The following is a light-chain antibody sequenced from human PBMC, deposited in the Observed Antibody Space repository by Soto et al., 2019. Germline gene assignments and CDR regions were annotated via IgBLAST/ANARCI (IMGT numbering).Light chain of an antibody. V-gene: IGLV2-23*01. CDR3: CSYAGSSTLV. CDR1: TNDVGTYNL. CDR2: EGT. J-gene: IGLJ2*01. Sequence: QSALTQPASMSGSPGQSITISCTGTTNDVGTYNLVSWYQHYPGKAPKLMIYEGTKRPSGVSNRFSGSKSGNTASLTISGLQAEDEADYYCCSYAGSSTLVFGGGTKLTVL.